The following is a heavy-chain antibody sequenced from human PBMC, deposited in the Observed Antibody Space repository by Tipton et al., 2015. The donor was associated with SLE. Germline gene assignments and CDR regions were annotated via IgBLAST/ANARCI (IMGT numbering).Heavy chain of an antibody. CDR2: ISAYNGNT. CDR1: GYTFTSYY. J-gene: IGHJ6*02. D-gene: IGHD6-6*01. V-gene: IGHV1-18*04. CDR3: ARDRVAARPGDYYYYGMDV. Sequence: QLVQSGAEVKKPGASVKVSCKASGYTFTSYYMHWVRQAPGQGLEWMGWISAYNGNTNYAQKLQGRVTMTTDTSTSTAYMELRSLRSDDTAVYYCARDRVAARPGDYYYYGMDVWGQGTTVTVSS.